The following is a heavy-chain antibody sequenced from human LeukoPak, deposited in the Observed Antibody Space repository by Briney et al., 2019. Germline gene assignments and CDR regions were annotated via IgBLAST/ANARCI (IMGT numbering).Heavy chain of an antibody. CDR2: INHSGST. D-gene: IGHD5-18*01. CDR3: ARSGYSYGHHDY. V-gene: IGHV4-34*01. Sequence: SETLSLTCAVYGGSFSGYYWSWIRQPPGKGLEWIGEINHSGSTNYNPSLKSRVTISVDTSKNQFSLKLSSVTAADTAVYYCARSGYSYGHHDYWGQGTLVTVSS. J-gene: IGHJ4*02. CDR1: GGSFSGYY.